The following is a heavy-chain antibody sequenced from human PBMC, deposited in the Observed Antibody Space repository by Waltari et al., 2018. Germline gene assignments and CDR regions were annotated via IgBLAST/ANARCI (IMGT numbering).Heavy chain of an antibody. Sequence: QLQLQESGPGLVKPSETLSLTCAVSGGSISSNTYYWDWLRQPPGKGLEWIGSIYYSGSTYYTPSLKSRVTISVDTSKNHFSLKLGSVTAADTSLYYCARHSAYAGTGYYYGMDVWGQGTTVTVSS. CDR3: ARHSAYAGTGYYYGMDV. D-gene: IGHD6-13*01. CDR1: GGSISSNTYY. V-gene: IGHV4-39*01. CDR2: IYYSGST. J-gene: IGHJ6*02.